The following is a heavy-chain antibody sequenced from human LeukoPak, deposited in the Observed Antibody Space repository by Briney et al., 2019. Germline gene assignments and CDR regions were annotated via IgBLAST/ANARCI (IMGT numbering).Heavy chain of an antibody. J-gene: IGHJ4*02. V-gene: IGHV3-21*04. D-gene: IGHD4-23*01. CDR2: ISSITTSI. Sequence: PGGSLRLSCAASRCTFSSYSMNWVRQAPGKGLEWFSSISSITTSIYYAASVKGRFTISSDNAKNSLYLQMTSLRAEDTAVYYCASPSGYGGTDNWGQGTLVTVSS. CDR1: RCTFSSYS. CDR3: ASPSGYGGTDN.